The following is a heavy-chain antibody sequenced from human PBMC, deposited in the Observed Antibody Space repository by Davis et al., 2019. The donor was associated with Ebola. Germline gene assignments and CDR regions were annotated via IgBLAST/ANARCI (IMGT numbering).Heavy chain of an antibody. Sequence: GESLKISCAASGFTFSDYYMSWIRQAPGKGLEWVSYISSSGSTIYYADSVKGLFTISRDNAKNSLYLQMNSLRDEDTALYYSAKDQVVRGVINLSYYYCGMDVWGQGTTVTVSS. CDR1: GFTFSDYY. J-gene: IGHJ6*02. CDR2: ISSSGSTI. V-gene: IGHV3-11*01. D-gene: IGHD3-10*01. CDR3: AKDQVVRGVINLSYYYCGMDV.